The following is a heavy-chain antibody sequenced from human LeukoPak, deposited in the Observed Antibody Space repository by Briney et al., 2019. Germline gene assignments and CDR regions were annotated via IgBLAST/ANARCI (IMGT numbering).Heavy chain of an antibody. V-gene: IGHV4-38-2*02. D-gene: IGHD3-22*01. J-gene: IGHJ6*03. Sequence: SETLSLTCTVSGDSISSGYYWGWIRQPPGKRLEWMASLYHSGSTDYNPSLKSQVTISVDTSKNQFSLKLSSVTAADTAVYYCARMQGGSGAYYDYYMDVWGKGTTVTISS. CDR3: ARMQGGSGAYYDYYMDV. CDR2: LYHSGST. CDR1: GDSISSGYY.